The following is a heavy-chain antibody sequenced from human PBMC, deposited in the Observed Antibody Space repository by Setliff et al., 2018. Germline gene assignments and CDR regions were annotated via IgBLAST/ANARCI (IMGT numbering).Heavy chain of an antibody. V-gene: IGHV5-51*01. J-gene: IGHJ6*03. Sequence: GESLKISCKGSGYRFSSHWIGWVRQMPGKGLEWMGIIYPGDSDTRYSPSFQGQVTISADKSISTAYLQWSSLKASDTAMYYCARQARGYYYDSSGYYRASPGYYYMDVWGKGTTVTVSS. CDR1: GYRFSSHW. CDR2: IYPGDSDT. D-gene: IGHD3-22*01. CDR3: ARQARGYYYDSSGYYRASPGYYYMDV.